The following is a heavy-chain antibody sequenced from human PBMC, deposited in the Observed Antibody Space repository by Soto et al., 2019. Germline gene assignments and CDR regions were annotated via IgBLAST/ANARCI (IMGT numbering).Heavy chain of an antibody. Sequence: PSETLSLTCTVSGGSISSSSYYWGWIRQPPGKGLEWIGSIYYSGSTYYNPSLKSRVTISVDTSKNQFSLKLSSVTAADTAVYYCARHNRSYRFYYMDVWGKGTTVTVSS. D-gene: IGHD3-16*02. CDR3: ARHNRSYRFYYMDV. CDR2: IYYSGST. J-gene: IGHJ6*03. CDR1: GGSISSSSYY. V-gene: IGHV4-39*01.